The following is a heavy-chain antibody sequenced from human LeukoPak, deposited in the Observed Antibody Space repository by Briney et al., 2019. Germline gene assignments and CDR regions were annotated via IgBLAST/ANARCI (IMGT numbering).Heavy chain of an antibody. V-gene: IGHV3-30-3*01. J-gene: IGHJ4*02. CDR2: ISYDGSNK. D-gene: IGHD3-22*01. CDR1: GFTFDDYA. CDR3: ARDPSDYDSSGYSYYFDY. Sequence: GGSLRLSCAASGFTFDDYAMHWVRQAPGKGLEWVAVISYDGSNKYYAGSVKGRFTISRDNSKNTLYLQMNSLGAEDTAVYYCARDPSDYDSSGYSYYFDYWGQGTLVTVSS.